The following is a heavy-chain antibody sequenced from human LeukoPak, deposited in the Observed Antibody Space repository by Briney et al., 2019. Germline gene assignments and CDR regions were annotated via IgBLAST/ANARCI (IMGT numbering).Heavy chain of an antibody. Sequence: PGGSLRLSCAASGFTFSSYSMNWVRQAPGKGLEWVANIKQDGSEKYYVDSVKGRFTISRDNAKNSLYLQMNSLRAEDTAVYYCAKDRSYYYDRAFDYWGQGTLVTVSS. CDR3: AKDRSYYYDRAFDY. J-gene: IGHJ4*02. CDR1: GFTFSSYS. CDR2: IKQDGSEK. V-gene: IGHV3-7*03. D-gene: IGHD3-22*01.